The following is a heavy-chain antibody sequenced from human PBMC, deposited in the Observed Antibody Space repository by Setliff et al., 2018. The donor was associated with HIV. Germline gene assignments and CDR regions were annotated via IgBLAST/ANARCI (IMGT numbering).Heavy chain of an antibody. CDR3: ARAEGAGAANFQH. J-gene: IGHJ1*01. CDR1: GGTFSNFA. Sequence: GASVKVSCKASGGTFSNFAISWVRQAPGQGLEWMGGIIPILGATNYAPKFHGRATIIADDSTSTAYMELSSLRSDDSAVYYCARAEGAGAANFQHWGQGTLVTVSS. D-gene: IGHD1-26*01. V-gene: IGHV1-69*13. CDR2: IIPILGAT.